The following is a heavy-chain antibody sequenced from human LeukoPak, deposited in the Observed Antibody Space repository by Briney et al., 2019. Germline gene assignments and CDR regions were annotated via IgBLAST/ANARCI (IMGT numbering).Heavy chain of an antibody. D-gene: IGHD1-26*01. CDR1: GGTFSNLA. CDR3: ARALGGSYSDY. Sequence: ASVKVSCKASGGTFSNLAINWVRQAPGQGLEWMGRIIPIFGSPNYAQKLQGRVTMTTDTSTSTAYMELRSLRSDDTAVYYCARALGGSYSDYWGQGTLVTVSS. J-gene: IGHJ4*02. V-gene: IGHV1-69*05. CDR2: IIPIFGSP.